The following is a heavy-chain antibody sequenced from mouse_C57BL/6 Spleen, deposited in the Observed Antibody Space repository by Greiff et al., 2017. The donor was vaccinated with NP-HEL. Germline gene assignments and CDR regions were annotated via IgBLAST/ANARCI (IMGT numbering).Heavy chain of an antibody. Sequence: EVNVVESGGGLVKPGGSLKLSCAASGFTFSDYGMHWVRQAPEKGLEWVAYISSGSSTIYYADTVKGRFTISRDNAKNTLFLQMTSLRSEDTAMYYCARAGDYDDYYAMDYWGQGTSVTVSS. D-gene: IGHD2-4*01. CDR3: ARAGDYDDYYAMDY. CDR2: ISSGSSTI. V-gene: IGHV5-17*01. J-gene: IGHJ4*01. CDR1: GFTFSDYG.